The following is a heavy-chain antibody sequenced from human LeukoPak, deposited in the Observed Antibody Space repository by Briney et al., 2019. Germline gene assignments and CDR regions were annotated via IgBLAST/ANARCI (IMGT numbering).Heavy chain of an antibody. J-gene: IGHJ3*02. V-gene: IGHV3-49*03. CDR2: IRSKPYGGTT. D-gene: IGHD2-15*01. CDR1: GYTFSDYG. Sequence: GGSLRLSCTASGYTFSDYGVNWFRQAPGKGLEWVAFIRSKPYGGTTEYAASVKGRFSISRDDSTSIVYLQMNSLKTEDTALYYCSRTRISGIDGFDIWGQGTMVTVSS. CDR3: SRTRISGIDGFDI.